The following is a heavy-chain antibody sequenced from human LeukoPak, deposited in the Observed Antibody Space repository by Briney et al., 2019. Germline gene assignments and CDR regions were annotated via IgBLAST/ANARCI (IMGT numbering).Heavy chain of an antibody. Sequence: GRSLRLSCAASGFTFDDYAMHWVRQAPGKGLEWVSGISWNSGSIGYADSVKGRFTISRDNAKTSLYLQMNSLRAEDMALYYCAKDISLAAAGTLDYWGQGNLVTVSS. CDR3: AKDISLAAAGTLDY. CDR2: ISWNSGSI. J-gene: IGHJ4*02. D-gene: IGHD6-13*01. CDR1: GFTFDDYA. V-gene: IGHV3-9*03.